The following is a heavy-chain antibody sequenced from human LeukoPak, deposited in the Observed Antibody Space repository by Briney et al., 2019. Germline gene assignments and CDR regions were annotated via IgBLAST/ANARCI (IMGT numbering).Heavy chain of an antibody. V-gene: IGHV3-23*01. Sequence: SGGSLRLSCAASGFTFSSYWMSWVRQAPGKGLEWVSAISGSGGSTYYADSVKGRFTISRDNSKNTLYLQMNSLRAEDTAVYYCAKPDQGIAAPLPYWGQGTLVTVSS. D-gene: IGHD6-13*01. CDR3: AKPDQGIAAPLPY. CDR1: GFTFSSYW. CDR2: ISGSGGST. J-gene: IGHJ4*02.